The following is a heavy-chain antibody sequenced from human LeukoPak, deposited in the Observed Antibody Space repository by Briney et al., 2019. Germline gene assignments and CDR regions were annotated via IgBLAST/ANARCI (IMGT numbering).Heavy chain of an antibody. CDR1: GFTFSSYA. D-gene: IGHD3-22*01. J-gene: IGHJ4*02. CDR3: ASQAYYYDSSGYLR. Sequence: GGSLRLSCVASGFTFSSYAMAWVRQAPGKGLEWVSAISGSGVTTHNAGSVKGRFTISRDNSKNTLYLQMNSLRAEDTAVYYCASQAYYYDSSGYLRWGQGTLVTVSS. V-gene: IGHV3-23*01. CDR2: ISGSGVTT.